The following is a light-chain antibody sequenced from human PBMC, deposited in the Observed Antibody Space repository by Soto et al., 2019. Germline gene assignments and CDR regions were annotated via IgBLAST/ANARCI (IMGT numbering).Light chain of an antibody. CDR1: RSVSASY. V-gene: IGKV3-20*01. CDR2: GAS. J-gene: IGKJ1*01. CDR3: QRYGSSPPWT. Sequence: EIVLTQSPGTLSLSPGERATLSGRAGRSVSASYLAWSQGRPGRAPGLLIYGASNRATGTPDRFSGSGSGTDFTLTISRLEPEDFAVYYCQRYGSSPPWTFGQGTKVEIK.